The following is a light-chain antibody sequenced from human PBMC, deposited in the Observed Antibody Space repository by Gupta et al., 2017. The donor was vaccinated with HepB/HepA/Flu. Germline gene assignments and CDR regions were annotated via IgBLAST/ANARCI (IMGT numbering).Light chain of an antibody. V-gene: IGLV1-51*01. CDR1: SSNIGNNY. CDR3: GTWDTSLSVV. J-gene: IGLJ2*01. Sequence: QSVLTQPPSVSAAPGQKVTISCSGSSSNIGNNYVSWYQHLPGTAPQLLIYDNNKRPSGIPDRFSGSKSGTSATLGITGLQTGDEADYYCGTWDTSLSVVFGGGTKLTVL. CDR2: DNN.